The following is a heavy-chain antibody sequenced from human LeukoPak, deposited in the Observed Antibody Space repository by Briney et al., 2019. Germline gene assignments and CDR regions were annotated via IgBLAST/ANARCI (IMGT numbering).Heavy chain of an antibody. CDR3: TRRAIFGAVIDLYYFDS. CDR1: GSSFTSYW. J-gene: IGHJ4*02. V-gene: IGHV5-51*01. Sequence: GESLKISCEASGSSFTSYWIGWVRQMPGKGLEWIAIISPGDSDTIYSPSFQGQVTISADKSISTAYLQWNSLKASDTAMYFCTRRAIFGAVIDLYYFDSWGQGTLVTVSS. D-gene: IGHD3-3*01. CDR2: ISPGDSDT.